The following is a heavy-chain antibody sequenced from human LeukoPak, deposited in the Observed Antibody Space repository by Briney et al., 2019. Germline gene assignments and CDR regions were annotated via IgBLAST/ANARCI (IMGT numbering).Heavy chain of an antibody. CDR3: ARGSNDYFLYYYYYMDV. CDR1: GFTFSSYS. D-gene: IGHD2/OR15-2a*01. V-gene: IGHV3-21*04. CDR2: ISSSSNSR. Sequence: PGGSLRLSCAASGFTFSSYSMNWVRQAPGKGLEWVSSISSSSNSRYYAESLKGRFTISRDNAKNSLYLQVNSLRAEDTAVYYCARGSNDYFLYYYYYMDVWGKGTTVTVSS. J-gene: IGHJ6*03.